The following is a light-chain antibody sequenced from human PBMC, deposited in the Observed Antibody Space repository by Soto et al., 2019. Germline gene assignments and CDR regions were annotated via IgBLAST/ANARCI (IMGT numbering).Light chain of an antibody. Sequence: DIQMTQSPSSLSASVGDRVTITCRASQSISNYLNWYQQRPGKAPSLLIYAASSLQSGVPSRFSGSGSGTDFNLTINSLQPEDFATYFCQQSFTTPLTFGGGTKVDIK. CDR1: QSISNY. V-gene: IGKV1-39*01. J-gene: IGKJ4*01. CDR2: AAS. CDR3: QQSFTTPLT.